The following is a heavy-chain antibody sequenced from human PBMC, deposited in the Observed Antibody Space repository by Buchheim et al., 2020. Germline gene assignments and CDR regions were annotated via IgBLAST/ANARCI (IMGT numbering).Heavy chain of an antibody. Sequence: QVQLQQWGAGLLKPSETLSLTWAVYGGSFSGYYWSWIRQRPGKGLEWIGEINHSGSTNYNPFLKSRVTIYVDTSKNQFSLKLSSVTAADTAVYYCARGILWFGELGWLDPWGQGTL. CDR1: GGSFSGYY. V-gene: IGHV4-34*01. D-gene: IGHD3-10*01. CDR2: INHSGST. J-gene: IGHJ5*02. CDR3: ARGILWFGELGWLDP.